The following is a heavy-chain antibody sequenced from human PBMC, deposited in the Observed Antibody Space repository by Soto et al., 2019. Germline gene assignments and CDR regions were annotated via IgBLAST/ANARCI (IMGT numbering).Heavy chain of an antibody. D-gene: IGHD3-3*01. J-gene: IGHJ5*02. CDR1: GGSFSGYY. CDR2: INHSGST. V-gene: IGHV4-34*01. Sequence: PSETLSLTCAVYGGSFSGYYLSWIRQPPGKGLEWIGEINHSGSTNYNPSLKSRVTISVDTSKNQFSLKLSSVTAADTAVYYCARVGKFGYYDFWSGYGWFDPWGQGTLVTVSS. CDR3: ARVGKFGYYDFWSGYGWFDP.